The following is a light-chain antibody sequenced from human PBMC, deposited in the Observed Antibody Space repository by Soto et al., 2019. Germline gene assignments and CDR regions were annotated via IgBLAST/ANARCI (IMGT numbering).Light chain of an antibody. CDR2: DAS. Sequence: DIHMTQSPSTLSASVGDRVTITCRASQSISSWLAWYQQKPGKAPKLLIYDASTLESRVPSRFSGSGSGTEFTLTISSLQPDDFATYYCQQYDSYRTFGQGTKVDIK. CDR1: QSISSW. CDR3: QQYDSYRT. J-gene: IGKJ1*01. V-gene: IGKV1-5*01.